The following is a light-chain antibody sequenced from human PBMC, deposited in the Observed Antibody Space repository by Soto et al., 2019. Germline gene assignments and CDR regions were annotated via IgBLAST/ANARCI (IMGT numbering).Light chain of an antibody. CDR2: DAS. J-gene: IGKJ2*01. V-gene: IGKV3-11*01. CDR3: QQRSNWPRGP. CDR1: QSVGSY. Sequence: EIVLTQSPATLSLSPGERATLSCRASQSVGSYLGWYQHKPGQAPRLLIYDASNRAPGIPDRFSGSGSGTDFTLTISSLEPEEFAVYYCQQRSNWPRGPFGQGTKLEIK.